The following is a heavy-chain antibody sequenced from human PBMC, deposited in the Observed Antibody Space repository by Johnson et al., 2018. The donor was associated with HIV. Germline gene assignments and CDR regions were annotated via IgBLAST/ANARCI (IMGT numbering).Heavy chain of an antibody. CDR2: IYSGGTT. CDR3: ARDPSLYYDFWSGGFAFDI. Sequence: VPLVESGGGLVQPGGSLRLSCVASGFTVSNNYMSWVRQAPGKGLEWVSVIYSGGTTDYSDSVKGRFTISRDNSKNTLYLQMNSLRAEDTAVYYCARDPSLYYDFWSGGFAFDIWGQGTMVTVSS. V-gene: IGHV3-66*01. D-gene: IGHD3-3*01. J-gene: IGHJ3*02. CDR1: GFTVSNNY.